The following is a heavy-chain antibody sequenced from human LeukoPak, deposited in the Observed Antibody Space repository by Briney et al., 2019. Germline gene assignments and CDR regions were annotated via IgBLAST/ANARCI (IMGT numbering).Heavy chain of an antibody. Sequence: GGSLRLSCAASGFTFSSYAMSWVRQAPGKGLEWVSAISGSGGSTYYADSVKGRFTISSDNSKNTLYLQMNSLRAEDTAVYYCAKDSSRYDFWSGSTPYWGQGTLVTVSS. CDR1: GFTFSSYA. J-gene: IGHJ4*02. CDR2: ISGSGGST. V-gene: IGHV3-23*01. CDR3: AKDSSRYDFWSGSTPY. D-gene: IGHD3-3*01.